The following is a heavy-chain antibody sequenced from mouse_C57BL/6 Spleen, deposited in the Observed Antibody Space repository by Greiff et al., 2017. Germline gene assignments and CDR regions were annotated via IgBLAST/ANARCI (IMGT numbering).Heavy chain of an antibody. D-gene: IGHD1-1*01. CDR3: ARGDYYGSRN. CDR2: IDPSYSYT. J-gene: IGHJ3*01. V-gene: IGHV1-69*01. Sequence: QVQLQQPGAELVMPGASVKLSCKASGYTFTSYWMHWVKQRPGQGLEWIGAIDPSYSYTNYNQKFKGKSTLTVDKSSSTAYMQLSSLTSEDSAVYYCARGDYYGSRNWGQGTLVTVSA. CDR1: GYTFTSYW.